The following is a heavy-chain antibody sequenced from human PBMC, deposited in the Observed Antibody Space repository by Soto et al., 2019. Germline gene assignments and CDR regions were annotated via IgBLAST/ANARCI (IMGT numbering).Heavy chain of an antibody. CDR2: INHGGST. V-gene: IGHV4-34*01. J-gene: IGHJ6*02. D-gene: IGHD6-6*01. CDR1: GGSFSGYY. CDR3: ASGKTRTARPSLRYYYYGLDV. Sequence: PSETLSLTCTIYGGSFSGYYWSWIRQPPGKGLEWIGEINHGGSTNYSPSLKRRVSISVDTSKDKFSLNLSSVTAADTAVYYCASGKTRTARPSLRYYYYGLDVWGQGTTVTV.